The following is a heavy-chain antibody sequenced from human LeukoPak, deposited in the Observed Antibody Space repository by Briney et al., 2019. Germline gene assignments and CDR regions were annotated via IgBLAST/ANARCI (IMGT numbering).Heavy chain of an antibody. CDR3: ARRMNYDFWSGYSGYMDV. D-gene: IGHD3-3*01. V-gene: IGHV4-34*01. J-gene: IGHJ6*03. CDR2: NNHSGST. CDR1: GGSFSGYY. Sequence: SETLSLTCAVYGGSFSGYYWSWIRQPPGKGLEWIGENNHSGSTNYNPSLKSRVTISVDTSKNQFSLKLSSVTAADTAVYYCARRMNYDFWSGYSGYMDVWGKGTTVTVSS.